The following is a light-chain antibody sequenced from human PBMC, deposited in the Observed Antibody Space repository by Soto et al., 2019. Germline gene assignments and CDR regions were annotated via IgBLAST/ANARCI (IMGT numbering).Light chain of an antibody. CDR3: QQYGTTPYT. Sequence: EIVLTQSPGTLSLSPGERATLSCRASQSVSRSCLAWYQQKPGQAPRLIISGASIRYTGIPDMFSGSESGTDFTLTIIRLEPEDFAVYYCQQYGTTPYTFGQGTKLEIK. V-gene: IGKV3-20*01. J-gene: IGKJ2*01. CDR1: QSVSRSC. CDR2: GAS.